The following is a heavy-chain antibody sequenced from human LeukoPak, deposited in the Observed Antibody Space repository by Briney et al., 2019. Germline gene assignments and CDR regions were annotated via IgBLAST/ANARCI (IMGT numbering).Heavy chain of an antibody. CDR3: ARSDEYASEFYLDY. J-gene: IGHJ4*02. D-gene: IGHD2-2*01. CDR1: GYTFTGYY. V-gene: IGHV1-2*02. Sequence: ASVKVSCKASGYTFTGYYMSWVRQAPGQGFEWMGWINPNSGATNYVQKFQGRVTMTRDTSITTVYMEVSGLTFDDTAVYYCARSDEYASEFYLDYWGQGTLVTVSS. CDR2: INPNSGAT.